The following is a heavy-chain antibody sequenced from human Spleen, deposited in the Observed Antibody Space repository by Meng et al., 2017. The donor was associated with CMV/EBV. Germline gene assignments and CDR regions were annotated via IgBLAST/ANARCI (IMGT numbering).Heavy chain of an antibody. Sequence: GESLKISCEGAGFTFSGYWIAWVRQMPGKGLEWMGIIYPGDPDTRYSPSFQGQVAMSADKSINTVYLQWSSLKASDTAMYYCARFGYGDYGDFDYWGQGTLVTVSS. J-gene: IGHJ4*02. CDR1: GFTFSGYW. D-gene: IGHD4-17*01. CDR3: ARFGYGDYGDFDY. V-gene: IGHV5-51*01. CDR2: IYPGDPDT.